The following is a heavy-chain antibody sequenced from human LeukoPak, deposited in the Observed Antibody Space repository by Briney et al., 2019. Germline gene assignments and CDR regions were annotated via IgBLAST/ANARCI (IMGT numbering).Heavy chain of an antibody. CDR1: GYTFNSYA. CDR3: VKAIRGSRSGFDI. D-gene: IGHD5-12*01. Sequence: GGSLRLSCAGSGYTFNSYAMSWVRQAPGKGLEWVSAISGDGSSTYYADSVKGRFTISRDNSKNRLYLQMNSLRAEDTALYYRVKAIRGSRSGFDIWGQGTMVTVSS. V-gene: IGHV3-23*01. J-gene: IGHJ3*02. CDR2: ISGDGSST.